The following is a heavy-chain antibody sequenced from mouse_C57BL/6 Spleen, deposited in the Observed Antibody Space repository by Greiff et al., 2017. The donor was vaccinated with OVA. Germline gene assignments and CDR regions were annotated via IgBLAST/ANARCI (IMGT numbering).Heavy chain of an antibody. V-gene: IGHV2-9-1*01. J-gene: IGHJ4*01. Sequence: VKLMESGPGLVAPSQSLSITCTVSGFSLTSYAISWVRQPPGKGLEWLGVIWTGGGTNYNSALKSRLSISKDNSKSQVFLKMNSLQTDDTARYYCASQTGTDYYAMDYWGQGTSVTVSS. CDR3: ASQTGTDYYAMDY. CDR1: GFSLTSYA. D-gene: IGHD4-1*01. CDR2: IWTGGGT.